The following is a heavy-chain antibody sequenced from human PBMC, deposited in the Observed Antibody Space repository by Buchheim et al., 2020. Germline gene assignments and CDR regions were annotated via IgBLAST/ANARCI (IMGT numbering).Heavy chain of an antibody. J-gene: IGHJ4*02. V-gene: IGHV3-66*02. D-gene: IGHD2-15*01. CDR2: IYSGGST. Sequence: EVQLVESGGGLVQPGGSLRLSCAASGFTVSSNYMSWVRQAPGKGLEWVSVIYSGGSTYYADSVKGRFTISRDNSKNTLYLQMKSLRAEDTAVYYCARFPLGGYCSGGSCSSSYWGQGTL. CDR1: GFTVSSNY. CDR3: ARFPLGGYCSGGSCSSSY.